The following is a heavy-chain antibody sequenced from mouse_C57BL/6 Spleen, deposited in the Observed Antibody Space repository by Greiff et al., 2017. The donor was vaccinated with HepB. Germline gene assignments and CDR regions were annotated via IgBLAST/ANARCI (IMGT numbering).Heavy chain of an antibody. CDR1: GYTFTDYE. CDR2: IDPETGGT. Sequence: QVQLKESGAELVKPGASVKLSCKASGYTFTDYEMHWVKQTPVHGLEWIGAIDPETGGTAYNQKFKGKAILTADKSSSTAYMELRSLTSEDSAVYYCTRWGPNFDYWGQGTTLTVSS. D-gene: IGHD3-3*01. V-gene: IGHV1-15*01. J-gene: IGHJ2*01. CDR3: TRWGPNFDY.